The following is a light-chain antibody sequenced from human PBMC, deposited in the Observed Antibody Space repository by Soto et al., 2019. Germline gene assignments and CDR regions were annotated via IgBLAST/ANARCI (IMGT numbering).Light chain of an antibody. J-gene: IGKJ1*01. Sequence: DIQMTQSPSTLSASVGDRVTITGRASQSISSWLAWYQQKPGKAPKLLIYKASSLESGVPSRFSGSGSGTEFTLTISSLQPDDFATYYCQQYNSSPWTFGQGTKVEIK. CDR2: KAS. V-gene: IGKV1-5*03. CDR1: QSISSW. CDR3: QQYNSSPWT.